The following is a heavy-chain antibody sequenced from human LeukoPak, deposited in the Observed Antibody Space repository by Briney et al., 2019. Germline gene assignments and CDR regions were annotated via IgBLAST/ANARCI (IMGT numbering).Heavy chain of an antibody. J-gene: IGHJ5*02. V-gene: IGHV3-53*01. CDR1: GFTVSDNY. Sequence: GGSLRLSCAASGFTVSDNYMTWVRQAPGKGLEWVSIVYNSDTTSSADSVKGRFTISRDNAENTVYLQMTSLRLEDTAVYYCASSIGGAASSNWFAAWGQGTLVTVSS. D-gene: IGHD3-22*01. CDR3: ASSIGGAASSNWFAA. CDR2: VYNSDTT.